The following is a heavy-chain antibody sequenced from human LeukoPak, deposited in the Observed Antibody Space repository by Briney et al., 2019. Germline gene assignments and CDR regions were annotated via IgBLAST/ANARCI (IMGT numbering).Heavy chain of an antibody. CDR3: ARQPGGLRLAGYFDY. Sequence: SETLSLTCTVSGGSISSRSYYWGWIRQPPGKGLEWIGSIYYSGSTYYNPSLKSRVTMSGDTSKKQFSLKLSSVTAADTAVYYCARQPGGLRLAGYFDYWGQGILVTASS. V-gene: IGHV4-39*01. CDR1: GGSISSRSYY. CDR2: IYYSGST. D-gene: IGHD5-12*01. J-gene: IGHJ4*02.